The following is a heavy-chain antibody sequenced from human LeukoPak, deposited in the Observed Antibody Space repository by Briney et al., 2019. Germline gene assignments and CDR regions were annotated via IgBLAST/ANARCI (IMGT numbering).Heavy chain of an antibody. CDR3: ARVRYGSGSYYKGGWYFDY. CDR1: GFTFSSYS. D-gene: IGHD3-10*01. J-gene: IGHJ4*02. CDR2: ISSSSSYI. Sequence: GGSLRLSCAASGFTFSSYSMNWVRQAPGQGLEWVSYISSSSSYIYYADSVKGRFTISRDNAKNSLYLQMNSLRAEDTAVYYCARVRYGSGSYYKGGWYFDYWGQGTLVTVSS. V-gene: IGHV3-21*01.